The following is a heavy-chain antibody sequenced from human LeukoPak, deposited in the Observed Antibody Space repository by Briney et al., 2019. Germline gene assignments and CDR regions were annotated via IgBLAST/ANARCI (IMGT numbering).Heavy chain of an antibody. J-gene: IGHJ4*02. CDR2: IYYSGST. Sequence: SETLSLTCTVSGGSISSSSYYWGWIRQPPGKGLEWIGSIYYSGSTYYNPSLKSRVTISVDTSKNQFSLKLSSVTAADTAVYYCARIKATATSFKFDYWGQGTLVTVSS. CDR1: GGSISSSSYY. CDR3: ARIKATATSFKFDY. V-gene: IGHV4-39*01.